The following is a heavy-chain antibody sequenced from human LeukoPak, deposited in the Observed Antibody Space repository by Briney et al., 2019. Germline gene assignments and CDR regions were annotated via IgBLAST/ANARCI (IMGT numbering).Heavy chain of an antibody. V-gene: IGHV4-31*03. J-gene: IGHJ6*04. D-gene: IGHD3-10*01. CDR1: GGSISSGGYY. CDR2: IYYSGST. Sequence: PSETLSLTCTVSGGSISSGGYYWSWIRQHPGKGLEWIGYIYYSGSTYYNPSLKSRVTISVDTSKNQFSLKLSSVTAADTAVYYWARSGRYYGSGSYPYYYYYGMDVWGKGTTVTVSS. CDR3: ARSGRYYGSGSYPYYYYYGMDV.